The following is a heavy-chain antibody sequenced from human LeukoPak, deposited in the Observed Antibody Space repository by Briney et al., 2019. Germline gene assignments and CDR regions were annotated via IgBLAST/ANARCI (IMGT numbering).Heavy chain of an antibody. CDR2: IYYSGST. J-gene: IGHJ4*02. CDR3: ARIVVVPAAIQVYFDY. D-gene: IGHD2-2*02. Sequence: SETLSLTCTVSGGSISSYYWSWIRQPPGKGLEWIGYIYYSGSTNYNPSLKSRVTISVDTSKNQFSLKLSSVTAADTAVYYCARIVVVPAAIQVYFDYWGQGTLVTVSS. CDR1: GGSISSYY. V-gene: IGHV4-59*08.